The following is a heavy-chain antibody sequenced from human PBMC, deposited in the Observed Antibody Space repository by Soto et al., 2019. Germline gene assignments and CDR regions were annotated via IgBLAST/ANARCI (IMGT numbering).Heavy chain of an antibody. CDR2: IIPIFGTA. V-gene: IGHV1-69*13. CDR1: GGTFSSYA. D-gene: IGHD3-3*01. Sequence: ASVKVSCKASGGTFSSYAISWVRQAPGQGLEWMGGIIPIFGTANYAQKFQGRVTITADESTSTAYMELSSLRSEDTAVYYCARRELSDFWSGYYGGYYYYGMDGWGQGTTVTVYS. CDR3: ARRELSDFWSGYYGGYYYYGMDG. J-gene: IGHJ6*02.